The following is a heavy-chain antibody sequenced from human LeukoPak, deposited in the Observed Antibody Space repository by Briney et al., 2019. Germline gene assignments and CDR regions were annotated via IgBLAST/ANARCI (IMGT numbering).Heavy chain of an antibody. CDR3: AREYSSSSGRSFDY. D-gene: IGHD6-6*01. CDR2: ISPSATTI. Sequence: GGSLRLPCAASAFTFSGYSMNWVRQAPGKGLEWVSYISPSATTIYYADSVKGRFTISRDNAKNSLYLQMNSLRAEDTAVYYCAREYSSSSGRSFDYWGQGTLATVSS. CDR1: AFTFSGYS. V-gene: IGHV3-48*01. J-gene: IGHJ4*02.